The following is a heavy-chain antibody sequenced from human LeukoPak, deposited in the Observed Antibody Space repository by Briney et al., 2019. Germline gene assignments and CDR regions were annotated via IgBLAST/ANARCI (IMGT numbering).Heavy chain of an antibody. CDR1: GFSFSSHS. D-gene: IGHD3-3*01. Sequence: GGSLRLSCAASGFSFSSHSMNWVRQAPGKGLEWVSGINWNGGSTGYADSVKGRFTISRDNAKNSLYLQMNSLRAEDTALYHCARALYYDFWSGSPDDAFDIWGQGTMVTVSS. CDR3: ARALYYDFWSGSPDDAFDI. J-gene: IGHJ3*02. V-gene: IGHV3-20*01. CDR2: INWNGGST.